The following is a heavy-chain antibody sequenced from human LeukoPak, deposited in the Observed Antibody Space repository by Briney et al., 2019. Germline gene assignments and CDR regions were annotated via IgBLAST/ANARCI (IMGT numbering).Heavy chain of an antibody. Sequence: SETLSLTCTVSGGSISSYYWSWIRQPAGKGLEWIGYIYYSGSTNYNPSLKSRVTISVDTSKNQFSLKLNSVTAADTAVYYCARVSSSWPHYYFDYWGQGTRVTASS. V-gene: IGHV4-59*12. CDR3: ARVSSSWPHYYFDY. CDR1: GGSISSYY. J-gene: IGHJ4*02. D-gene: IGHD6-13*01. CDR2: IYYSGST.